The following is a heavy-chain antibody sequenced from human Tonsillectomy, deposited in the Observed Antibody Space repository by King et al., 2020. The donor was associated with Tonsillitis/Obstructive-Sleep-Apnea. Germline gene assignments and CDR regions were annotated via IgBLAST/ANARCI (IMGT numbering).Heavy chain of an antibody. Sequence: QLVQSGAEVKKPGESLKISCKGSGYSFTSYWIGWVRQMPGKGLEWMGIIYPGDSDTRYSPSFQGQVTISADKSISTAYLQWSSRKASDTAMYYCATQGSLSSSWSYHYSYYMDVWGKGTTVTVSS. CDR3: ATQGSLSSSWSYHYSYYMDV. J-gene: IGHJ6*03. CDR1: GYSFTSYW. V-gene: IGHV5-51*01. CDR2: IYPGDSDT. D-gene: IGHD6-13*01.